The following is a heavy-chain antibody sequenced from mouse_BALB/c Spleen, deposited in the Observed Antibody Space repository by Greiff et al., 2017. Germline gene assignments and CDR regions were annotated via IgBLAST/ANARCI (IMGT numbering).Heavy chain of an antibody. D-gene: IGHD1-2*01. Sequence: EVKLMESGGDLVKPGGSLKLSCAASGFTFSSYGMSWVRQTPDKRLEWVATISSGGSYTYYPDSVKGRFTISRDNAKNTLYLQMSSLKSEDTAMYYCARVHYHGAMDYWGQGTSVTVSS. CDR1: GFTFSSYG. CDR2: ISSGGSYT. J-gene: IGHJ4*01. CDR3: ARVHYHGAMDY. V-gene: IGHV5-6*01.